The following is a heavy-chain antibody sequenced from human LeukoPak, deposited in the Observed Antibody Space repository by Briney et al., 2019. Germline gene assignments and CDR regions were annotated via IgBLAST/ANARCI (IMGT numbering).Heavy chain of an antibody. D-gene: IGHD3-10*01. V-gene: IGHV6-1*01. CDR2: TYYRSKWYN. CDR1: GDSVSSNSAA. J-gene: IGHJ6*03. Sequence: SQTLSLTCAISGDSVSSNSAAWNWIRQSPSRGLEWLGRTYYRSKWYNDYAVSVKSRITINPDTSKNQFSLKLSSVTAADTAVYYCARLLYSGSGSSGQVRYYYYYYYMDVWGKGTTVTVSS. CDR3: ARLLYSGSGSSGQVRYYYYYYYMDV.